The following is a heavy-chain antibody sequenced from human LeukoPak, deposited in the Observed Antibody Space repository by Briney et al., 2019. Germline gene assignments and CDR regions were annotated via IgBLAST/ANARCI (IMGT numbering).Heavy chain of an antibody. V-gene: IGHV1-2*02. CDR1: GYTFTGYY. CDR2: INPNSGGT. Sequence: GASVKVSCKASGYTFTGYYMHWVRQAPGQGLEWMGWINPNSGGTNYAQKFQGRVTMTRDTSISTAYMELSRLRSDDTAVYYRARGNPFDWLLPHHFDYWGQGTLVTLSS. J-gene: IGHJ4*02. D-gene: IGHD3-9*01. CDR3: ARGNPFDWLLPHHFDY.